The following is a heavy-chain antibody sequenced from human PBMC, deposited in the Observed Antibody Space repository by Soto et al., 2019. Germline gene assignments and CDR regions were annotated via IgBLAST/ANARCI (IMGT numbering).Heavy chain of an antibody. J-gene: IGHJ4*02. V-gene: IGHV1-69*01. CDR3: ARDRYNYDSSGRPHDY. Sequence: QVQLVQSGAEVKKPGSSVKVSCKASGGTFSSYAISWVRQAPGQGLEWMGGIIPIFGTANYAQKFRGRVTITADESTSTAYMGLSSLRSEDTAVYYCARDRYNYDSSGRPHDYWGQGTLVTVSS. CDR2: IIPIFGTA. D-gene: IGHD3-22*01. CDR1: GGTFSSYA.